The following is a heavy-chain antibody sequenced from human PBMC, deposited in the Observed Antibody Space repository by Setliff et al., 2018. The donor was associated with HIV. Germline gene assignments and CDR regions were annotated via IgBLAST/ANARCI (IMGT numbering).Heavy chain of an antibody. CDR2: IRSEEYGGTS. CDR1: GFDLGDYA. Sequence: PGGSLRLSCAGVGFDLGDYAVTWVRQAPGKGLEWVSFIRSEEYGGTSAFAASVKGRFTISRDDTRGIAYLQMNSLQTEDTGVYYCARDDSGYNYGGRGMDVWGQGITVTVSS. CDR3: ARDDSGYNYGGRGMDV. D-gene: IGHD4-17*01. J-gene: IGHJ6*02. V-gene: IGHV3-49*04.